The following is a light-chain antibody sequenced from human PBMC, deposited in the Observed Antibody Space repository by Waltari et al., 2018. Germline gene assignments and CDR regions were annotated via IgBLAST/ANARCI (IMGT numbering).Light chain of an antibody. Sequence: VMTQSPESLAVSLGERATIHCKSSPSVLYSSNNKNYLAWYQQKPGQPPKLLIYWASTRESGVPDRFSGSGSGTDFTLTISSLQAEDVAVYYCQHYFSIPPHTFGQGTKLEIK. V-gene: IGKV4-1*01. CDR3: QHYFSIPPHT. CDR2: WAS. J-gene: IGKJ2*01. CDR1: PSVLYSSNNKNY.